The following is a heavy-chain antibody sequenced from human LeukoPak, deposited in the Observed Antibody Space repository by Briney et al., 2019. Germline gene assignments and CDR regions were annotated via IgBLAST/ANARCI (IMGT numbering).Heavy chain of an antibody. CDR1: GGTFSSYA. D-gene: IGHD3-22*01. V-gene: IGHV1-8*02. J-gene: IGHJ4*02. CDR2: MNPISGNT. CDR3: ARVGYDSSGYYLHDY. Sequence: GASVKVSCKASGGTFSSYAINWVRQATGQGLEWMGWMNPISGNTGSAQKFQGRVSMTRNNPIGTAYMELSSLRSEDTAVYYCARVGYDSSGYYLHDYWGQGTLVTVSS.